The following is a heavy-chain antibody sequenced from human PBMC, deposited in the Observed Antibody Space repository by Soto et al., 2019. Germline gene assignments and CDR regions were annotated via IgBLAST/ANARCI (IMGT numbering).Heavy chain of an antibody. D-gene: IGHD3-3*01. V-gene: IGHV3-11*06. Sequence: PGGSLRLSCVASGFNFRDYYMSWIRQAPGKGLEWLSYISNLGSQTKYADSLKGRFTISRDNAKGSLYLQMNSLSADDTAVYYCARRFSHYYGLEVWGQGTTVTVSS. CDR3: ARRFSHYYGLEV. CDR2: ISNLGSQT. J-gene: IGHJ6*02. CDR1: GFNFRDYY.